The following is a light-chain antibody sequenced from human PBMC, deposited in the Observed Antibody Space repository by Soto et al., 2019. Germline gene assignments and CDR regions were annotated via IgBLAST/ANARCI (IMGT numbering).Light chain of an antibody. CDR1: RSITTY. CDR2: AAS. Sequence: DIQMTQSPSSLSASLGDRVTITCRASRSITTYLNWYQQKPGKAPRLLICAASTLESGVPSRFSGSGSGTEFTLTISSLQVEDLATYFCQQSYSTPRTFGQGTRMEI. CDR3: QQSYSTPRT. J-gene: IGKJ1*01. V-gene: IGKV1-39*01.